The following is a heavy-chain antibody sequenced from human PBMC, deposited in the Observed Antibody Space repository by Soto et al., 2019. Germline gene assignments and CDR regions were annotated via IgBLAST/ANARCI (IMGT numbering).Heavy chain of an antibody. Sequence: LRLSFAASGFTFSSYGMHWVRQAPGKGLEWVAVISYDGSNKYYADSVKGRFTISRDNSKNTLYLQMNSLRAEDTAVYYCAKDDRKYYGSGTSVYGMDVWGQGTTVTVSS. D-gene: IGHD3-10*01. CDR2: ISYDGSNK. V-gene: IGHV3-30*18. CDR1: GFTFSSYG. J-gene: IGHJ6*02. CDR3: AKDDRKYYGSGTSVYGMDV.